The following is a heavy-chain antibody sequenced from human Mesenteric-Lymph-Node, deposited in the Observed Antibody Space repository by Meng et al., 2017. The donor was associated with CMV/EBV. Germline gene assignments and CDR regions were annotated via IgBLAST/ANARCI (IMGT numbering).Heavy chain of an antibody. CDR3: ARQKDYYGSGQD. D-gene: IGHD3-10*01. CDR1: GYSFSNSW. V-gene: IGHV5-51*01. Sequence: CKGSGYSFSNSWIGWVRQMPGKGLEWMGIIYPDDSDIKYNPSFQGQVIISVDKSISTAYLQWSSLKASDTAMYYCARQKDYYGSGQDWGQGTLVTVSS. J-gene: IGHJ4*02. CDR2: IYPDDSDI.